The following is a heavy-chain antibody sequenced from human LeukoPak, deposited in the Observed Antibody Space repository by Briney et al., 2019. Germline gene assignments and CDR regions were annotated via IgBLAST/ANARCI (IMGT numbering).Heavy chain of an antibody. V-gene: IGHV1-3*01. CDR1: GYIFTNYA. J-gene: IGHJ3*02. D-gene: IGHD6-19*01. Sequence: ASVKVSCKASGYIFTNYAIHWVRQAPGQRLEYMGWINAGNGNTKFSQKFQGRVSITGDTSANTAYMELSSLRYEDTAVYYCARLAGSYDAFDNWGQGTMVTVSS. CDR3: ARLAGSYDAFDN. CDR2: INAGNGNT.